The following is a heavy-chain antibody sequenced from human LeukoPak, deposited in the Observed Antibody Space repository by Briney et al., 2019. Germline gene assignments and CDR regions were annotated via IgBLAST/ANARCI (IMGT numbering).Heavy chain of an antibody. J-gene: IGHJ6*02. CDR1: GFTFSSYG. Sequence: GGSLRLSCAASGFTFSSYGMHWVRQAPGKGLEWVAVISYDGSNKYYADSVKGRFTISGDNSKNTLYLQMNSLRAEDTAVYYCAKDATAGYSYGLDYYYYGMDVWGQGTTVTVSS. D-gene: IGHD5-18*01. CDR2: ISYDGSNK. V-gene: IGHV3-30*18. CDR3: AKDATAGYSYGLDYYYYGMDV.